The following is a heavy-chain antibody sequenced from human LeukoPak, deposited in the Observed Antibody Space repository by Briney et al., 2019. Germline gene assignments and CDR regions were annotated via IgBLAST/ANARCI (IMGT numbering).Heavy chain of an antibody. Sequence: SETLSLTCAVYGGSFSGYYWSWIRQPPGKGLEWIGEINHSGSTNYNPSLKSRATISVDTSKNQFSLKLSSVTAADTAVYYCARVRYCSSTSCFQTTGPYDAFDIWGQGTMVTVSS. CDR2: INHSGST. CDR3: ARVRYCSSTSCFQTTGPYDAFDI. J-gene: IGHJ3*02. CDR1: GGSFSGYY. V-gene: IGHV4-34*01. D-gene: IGHD2-2*01.